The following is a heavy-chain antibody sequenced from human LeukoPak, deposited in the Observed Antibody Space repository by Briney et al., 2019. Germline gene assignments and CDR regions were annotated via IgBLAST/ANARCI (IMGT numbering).Heavy chain of an antibody. J-gene: IGHJ4*02. V-gene: IGHV3-30-3*01. D-gene: IGHD4/OR15-4a*01. Sequence: GVSLRLSCAASGFTFSAYAMHWVRQAPGKGLEWVAIISYDGNIKYQADSVKGRFTISRDDSKNTLYLQMNSLRAEDTAVYYCARDRSANSRVYYFDYWGQGTLVTVAS. CDR2: ISYDGNIK. CDR1: GFTFSAYA. CDR3: ARDRSANSRVYYFDY.